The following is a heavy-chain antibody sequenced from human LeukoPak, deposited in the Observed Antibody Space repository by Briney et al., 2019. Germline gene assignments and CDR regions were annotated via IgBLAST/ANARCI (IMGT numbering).Heavy chain of an antibody. CDR3: ARAPYSSGWFIREEYFDY. CDR2: ISYDGSNK. D-gene: IGHD6-19*01. J-gene: IGHJ4*02. V-gene: IGHV3-30-3*01. Sequence: GRSLRLSCAASGFTFSSYAVHWVRQAPGKGLEWVAVISYDGSNKYYADSVKGRFTISRDNSKNTLYLQMNSLRTEDTAVYYYARAPYSSGWFIREEYFDYWGQGTLVTVSS. CDR1: GFTFSSYA.